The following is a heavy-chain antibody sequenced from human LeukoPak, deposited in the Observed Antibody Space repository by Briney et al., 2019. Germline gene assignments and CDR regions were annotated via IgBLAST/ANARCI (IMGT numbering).Heavy chain of an antibody. CDR3: LDSSGYYAMYFQH. D-gene: IGHD3-22*01. J-gene: IGHJ1*01. CDR1: GFTFSSYA. Sequence: GRSLRLSCSASGFTFSSYAMHWVRQAPGKGLQWVADISYDGSNKYYADSVKGRFTISRDNSKNTLYLQMNSLRAEDTAVYYCLDSSGYYAMYFQHWGQGTLVTVSS. CDR2: ISYDGSNK. V-gene: IGHV3-30-3*01.